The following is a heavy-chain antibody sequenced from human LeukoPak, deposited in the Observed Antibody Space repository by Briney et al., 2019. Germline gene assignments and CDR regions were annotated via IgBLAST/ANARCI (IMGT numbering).Heavy chain of an antibody. V-gene: IGHV4-39*01. CDR1: GGSISSGSYY. J-gene: IGHJ4*02. CDR3: ARAPYSSGCYDY. D-gene: IGHD6-19*01. Sequence: PSETLSLTCTVSGGSISSGSYYWGWIRQPPGKGLEWIGSIYYSGSTYYNPSLKSRVTISVDTSKNQFSLKLSSVTAADTAVYYCARAPYSSGCYDYWGQGTLVTVSS. CDR2: IYYSGST.